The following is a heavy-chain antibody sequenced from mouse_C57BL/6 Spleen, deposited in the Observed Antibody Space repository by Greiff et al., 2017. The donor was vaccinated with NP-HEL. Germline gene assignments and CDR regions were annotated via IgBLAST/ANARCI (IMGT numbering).Heavy chain of an antibody. V-gene: IGHV1-4*01. J-gene: IGHJ2*01. CDR3: AKIYYYGSSYPRDY. Sequence: VKLVESGAELARPGASVKMSCKASGYTFTSYTMHWVKQRPGQGLEWIGYINPSRGYTKYNQKFKDKATLNADKSSSTAYMQLSSLTSEDSAVYYCAKIYYYGSSYPRDYWGQGTTLTVSS. CDR2: INPSRGYT. D-gene: IGHD1-1*01. CDR1: GYTFTSYT.